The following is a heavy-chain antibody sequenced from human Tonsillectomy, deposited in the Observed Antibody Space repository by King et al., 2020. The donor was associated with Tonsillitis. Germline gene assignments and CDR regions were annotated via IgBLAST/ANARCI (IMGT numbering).Heavy chain of an antibody. CDR1: GGSIGSHY. D-gene: IGHD4-11*01. CDR3: ARDLVTPPYNWFDP. V-gene: IGHV4-4*07. Sequence: VQLQESGPGLVKPSETLSLTCTVSGGSIGSHYWSWIRQPAGKGLEWIGLISTSGSANYNPSLKSRVTMSVDTSKNQFSLKVNSVTAADTAVYYCARDLVTPPYNWFDPWGQGTLVTVSS. CDR2: ISTSGSA. J-gene: IGHJ5*02.